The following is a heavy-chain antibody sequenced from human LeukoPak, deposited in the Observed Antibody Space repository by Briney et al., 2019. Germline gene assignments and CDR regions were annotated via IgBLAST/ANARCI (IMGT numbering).Heavy chain of an antibody. D-gene: IGHD1-26*01. Sequence: SETLSLTCAVCGGTFSGHYWSWIRQPPGKGLEWIGEINYSGSTKYNPSLKSRGTISVDTCKNQLSLKLRNVTAADTAVDYFARWAGGSYYFFDYWGQGTLVTVSS. CDR2: INYSGST. J-gene: IGHJ4*02. CDR3: ARWAGGSYYFFDY. CDR1: GGTFSGHY. V-gene: IGHV4-34*01.